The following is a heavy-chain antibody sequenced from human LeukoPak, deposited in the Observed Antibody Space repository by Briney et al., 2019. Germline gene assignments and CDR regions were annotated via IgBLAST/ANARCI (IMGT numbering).Heavy chain of an antibody. V-gene: IGHV1-3*01. D-gene: IGHD3-3*01. CDR1: GYTFNSFS. CDR2: INAGNGNT. CDR3: ARGRSNNFWSGSYYYYMDV. J-gene: IGHJ6*03. Sequence: GASVKVSCKASGYTFNSFSIHWVRQAPGQRLEWMGWINAGNGNTKYSQKFQGRVTITADESTSTAYMELSSLRSEDTAVYYCARGRSNNFWSGSYYYYMDVWGKGTTVTVSS.